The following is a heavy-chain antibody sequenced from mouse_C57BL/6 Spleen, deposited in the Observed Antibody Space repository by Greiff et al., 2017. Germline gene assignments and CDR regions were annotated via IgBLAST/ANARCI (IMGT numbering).Heavy chain of an antibody. D-gene: IGHD1-1*01. Sequence: EVKLVESGGGLVQPKGSLKLSCAASGFTFNTYAMHWVRQAPGKGLEWVARIRSKSSNYATYYADSVKDRFTISRDDSQSMLYLQMNNLKTEDTAMYYCVRDRGYGSSLGYFDVWGTGTTVTVSS. V-gene: IGHV10-3*01. CDR2: IRSKSSNYAT. CDR3: VRDRGYGSSLGYFDV. CDR1: GFTFNTYA. J-gene: IGHJ1*03.